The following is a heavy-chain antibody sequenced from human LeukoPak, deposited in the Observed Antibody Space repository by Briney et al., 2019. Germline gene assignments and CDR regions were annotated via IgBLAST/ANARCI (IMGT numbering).Heavy chain of an antibody. D-gene: IGHD5-18*01. Sequence: SETLSLTCTASGGSISSYYWSWIRQPPGKGLEWIGYIYYSGSTNYNPSLKSRVTISVDTSKNQFSLKLNSVTAADTAVYYCARAPDTAMALFDYWGQGTLVTVSS. V-gene: IGHV4-59*12. J-gene: IGHJ4*02. CDR3: ARAPDTAMALFDY. CDR1: GGSISSYY. CDR2: IYYSGST.